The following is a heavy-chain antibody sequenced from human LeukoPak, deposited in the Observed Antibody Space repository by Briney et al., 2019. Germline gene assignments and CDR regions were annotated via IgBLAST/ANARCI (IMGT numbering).Heavy chain of an antibody. J-gene: IGHJ4*02. V-gene: IGHV1-18*01. Sequence: ASVKVSCKASGYTFTSYGISWVRQAPGQGLEWVGWISAYNGNTNYAQKLQGRVTMTTDTSTSTAYMELRSLRSDDTAVYYCARDQMAVAGTREFDYWGQGTLVTVSS. CDR3: ARDQMAVAGTREFDY. CDR1: GYTFTSYG. D-gene: IGHD6-19*01. CDR2: ISAYNGNT.